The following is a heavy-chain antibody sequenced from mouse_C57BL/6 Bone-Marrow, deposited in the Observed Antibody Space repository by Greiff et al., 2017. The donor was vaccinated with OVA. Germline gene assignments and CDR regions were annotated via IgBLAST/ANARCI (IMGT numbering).Heavy chain of an antibody. CDR1: GFTFSDFY. CDR3: ARDASNYRDMDY. D-gene: IGHD2-5*01. CDR2: SRNKANDYTT. J-gene: IGHJ4*01. Sequence: EVKVVESGGGLVQSGRSLRLSCATSGFTFSDFYMEWVRQAPGKGLEWIAASRNKANDYTTEYSASVKGRFIVSRDTSQSILYLQMNALRAEDTAIYYCARDASNYRDMDYWGQGTSVTVSS. V-gene: IGHV7-1*01.